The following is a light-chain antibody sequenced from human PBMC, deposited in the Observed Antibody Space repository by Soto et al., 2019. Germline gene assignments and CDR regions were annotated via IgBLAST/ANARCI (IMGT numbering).Light chain of an antibody. J-gene: IGLJ1*01. CDR2: EVS. CDR3: TSYTDSITLYV. Sequence: QSALTQPASVSGSPGQSITISCTGTSSDIGGYNYVSWYQQHPGKAPKLMIYEVSNRPSGVSIRFSGSKSGNTASLTISGLQAEDEADYYCTSYTDSITLYVFGTGTKLTVL. CDR1: SSDIGGYNY. V-gene: IGLV2-14*01.